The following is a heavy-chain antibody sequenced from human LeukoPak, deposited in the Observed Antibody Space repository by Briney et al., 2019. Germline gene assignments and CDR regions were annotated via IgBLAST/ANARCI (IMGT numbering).Heavy chain of an antibody. CDR1: GFTFSTYG. CDR2: IWYDGSNK. CDR3: ARGQNYYGSGSQTFDI. Sequence: GGSLRLSCAASGFTFSTYGMHWVRQAPGKGLEWVAVIWYDGSNKYYADSVKGRLIISRDNAKNSLYLQVSSLRAEDTAWYYCARGQNYYGSGSQTFDIWGQGTMVTVSS. D-gene: IGHD3-10*01. V-gene: IGHV3-33*03. J-gene: IGHJ3*02.